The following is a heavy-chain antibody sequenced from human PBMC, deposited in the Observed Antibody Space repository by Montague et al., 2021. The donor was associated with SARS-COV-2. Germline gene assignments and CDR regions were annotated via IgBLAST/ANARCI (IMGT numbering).Heavy chain of an antibody. CDR3: ARDNYGDWGYYGLDV. CDR1: GGSIGTYY. Sequence: SETLSLTCTVSGGSIGTYYWNWIRQSPGKGLEWLGYIYYTGSTKXXPSLKGRVTISMDTSRDQLSLRLESVTAADTAVYYCARDNYGDWGYYGLDVWGQGTMVIVSS. D-gene: IGHD2-21*02. CDR2: IYYTGST. J-gene: IGHJ6*02. V-gene: IGHV4-59*01.